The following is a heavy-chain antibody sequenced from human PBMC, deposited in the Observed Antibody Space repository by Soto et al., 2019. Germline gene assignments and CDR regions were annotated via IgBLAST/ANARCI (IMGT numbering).Heavy chain of an antibody. D-gene: IGHD1-26*01. CDR3: ARDGATTGHWDF. J-gene: IGHJ4*02. CDR2: ISTSSATI. Sequence: PGGSLRLSCAASGFPFSTFSMNWVRQAPGKGLQWISYISTSSATIHYADSVKGRFTISRDNAKNLLYLQMNSLRDEDTSMYYCARDGATTGHWDFWGQGTLVTVSS. CDR1: GFPFSTFS. V-gene: IGHV3-48*02.